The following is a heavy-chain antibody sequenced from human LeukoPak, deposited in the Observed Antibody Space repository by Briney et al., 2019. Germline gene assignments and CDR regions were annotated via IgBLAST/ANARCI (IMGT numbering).Heavy chain of an antibody. J-gene: IGHJ3*02. V-gene: IGHV4-59*12. CDR1: GASISTYY. CDR3: ARILEYDLPTIDAFDI. D-gene: IGHD2-8*01. CDR2: IYFTGST. Sequence: PSETLSLTCTVSGASISTYYWSWIRQPPGKGLEWLGYIYFTGSTNYNPSLESRISISVDTSTKQSSLKLTSVTAADTAVYYCARILEYDLPTIDAFDIWGRGTLVTVSS.